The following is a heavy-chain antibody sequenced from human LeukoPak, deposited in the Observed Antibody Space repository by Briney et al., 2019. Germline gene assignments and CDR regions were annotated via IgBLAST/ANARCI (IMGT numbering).Heavy chain of an antibody. Sequence: GGSLRLSCAASGFTFDDYAMHGVRQAPGKGLEGVSGISWNSGSIGYADSVKGRFTISRDNAKNSLYLQMNSLRAEDTALYYCAKDSSSSWYGGGFAYWGQGTLVTVSS. V-gene: IGHV3-9*01. CDR2: ISWNSGSI. D-gene: IGHD6-13*01. J-gene: IGHJ4*02. CDR3: AKDSSSSWYGGGFAY. CDR1: GFTFDDYA.